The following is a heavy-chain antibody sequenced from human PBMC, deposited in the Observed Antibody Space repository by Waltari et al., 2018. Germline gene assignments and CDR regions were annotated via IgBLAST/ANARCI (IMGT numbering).Heavy chain of an antibody. Sequence: QLQLQESGPGLVKPSETLSLTCTVSGASIRSSNYYLGWIRQPPGKGREWSWGIYYSGNTDSSPALKTRGTISVDTSKNQCSRELTSVTAADTAVYYCASSKEYYDSTGYTFDCWGQGTLVTGSS. V-gene: IGHV4-39*07. J-gene: IGHJ4*02. CDR2: IYYSGNT. CDR3: ASSKEYYDSTGYTFDC. CDR1: GASIRSSNYY. D-gene: IGHD3-22*01.